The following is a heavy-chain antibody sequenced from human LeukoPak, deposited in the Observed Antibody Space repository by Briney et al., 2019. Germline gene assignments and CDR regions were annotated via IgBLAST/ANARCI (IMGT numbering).Heavy chain of an antibody. D-gene: IGHD2-2*01. CDR1: GYSENFYG. CDR3: AGSLGYCTSNVCHLKY. Sequence: GASVKVSCKTSGYSENFYGITWVRQVAGQGLEWVGWISAQHGQTEYAPNSQDRVTMTTDTYTNTAYMELRSLRSDDTAVYYCAGSLGYCTSNVCHLKYWGQGTLVTVSS. J-gene: IGHJ4*02. V-gene: IGHV1-18*01. CDR2: ISAQHGQT.